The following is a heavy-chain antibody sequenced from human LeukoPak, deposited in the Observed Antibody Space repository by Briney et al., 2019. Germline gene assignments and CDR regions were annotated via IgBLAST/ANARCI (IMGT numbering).Heavy chain of an antibody. D-gene: IGHD1-1*01. V-gene: IGHV3-23*01. Sequence: GGSLRLSCAASGFTFSSYAMSWVRQALGKGLEWVSAISDSGGSTYYADSVQGRFTISRDNSKNTLYLQMNILRAEDMAVYYCAKDGYDYYYYYMDVWGKGTTVTVSS. CDR1: GFTFSSYA. CDR3: AKDGYDYYYYYMDV. CDR2: ISDSGGST. J-gene: IGHJ6*03.